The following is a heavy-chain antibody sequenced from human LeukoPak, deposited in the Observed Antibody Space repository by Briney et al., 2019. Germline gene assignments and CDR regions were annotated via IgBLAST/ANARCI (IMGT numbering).Heavy chain of an antibody. CDR2: IYYSGST. Sequence: PSETLSLTCTVSGGSISSYYWSWIRQPPGKGLEWIGYIYYSGSTYYNPSLKSRLTISVDTSKNQFSLKLGSVTAADTAVYYCARDNDQLGLDPFDYWGQGTLVTVSS. CDR3: ARDNDQLGLDPFDY. J-gene: IGHJ4*02. CDR1: GGSISSYY. D-gene: IGHD1-1*01. V-gene: IGHV4-59*12.